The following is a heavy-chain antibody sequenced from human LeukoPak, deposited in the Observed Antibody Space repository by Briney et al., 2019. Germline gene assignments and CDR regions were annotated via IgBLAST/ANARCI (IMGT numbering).Heavy chain of an antibody. CDR1: GGSFSGYY. Sequence: ASETLSLTCAAYGGSFSGYYWSWIRQPPGKGLEWIGEINHSGSTNYNPSLKSRVTISVDTSKNQFSLKLSSVTAADTAVYYCARAIVGATGYWGQGTLVTVSS. D-gene: IGHD1-26*01. CDR2: INHSGST. V-gene: IGHV4-34*01. CDR3: ARAIVGATGY. J-gene: IGHJ4*02.